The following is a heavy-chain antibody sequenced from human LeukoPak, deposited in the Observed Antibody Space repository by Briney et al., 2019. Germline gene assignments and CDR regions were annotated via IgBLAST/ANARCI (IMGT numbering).Heavy chain of an antibody. CDR1: GFTFSSYG. CDR3: AKDSRELLGYYYYMDV. V-gene: IGHV3-30*02. Sequence: PGGSLRLSCAASGFTFSSYGMHWVRQAPGKGLEWVAFIRYDGSNKYYADSVKGRFTISRDNSKNTLYLQMNSLRAEDTAVYYCAKDSRELLGYYYYMDVWGKGTTVTISS. J-gene: IGHJ6*03. CDR2: IRYDGSNK. D-gene: IGHD1-26*01.